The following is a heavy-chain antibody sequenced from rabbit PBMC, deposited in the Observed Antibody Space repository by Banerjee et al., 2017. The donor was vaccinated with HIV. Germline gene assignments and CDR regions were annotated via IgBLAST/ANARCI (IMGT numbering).Heavy chain of an antibody. CDR3: ARWAGYAGYGYASDAFDP. Sequence: QSLEESGGDLVKPGASPTLTCTASGFTISSSYWICWVRQAPGKGLEWIACIYAGSSGSTYYASWAKGRFTISKTSSTTVTLQMTSLTAADTATYFCARWAGYAGYGYASDAFDPWGPGTLVTIS. CDR1: GFTISSSYW. D-gene: IGHD6-1*01. J-gene: IGHJ2*01. V-gene: IGHV1S40*01. CDR2: IYAGSSGST.